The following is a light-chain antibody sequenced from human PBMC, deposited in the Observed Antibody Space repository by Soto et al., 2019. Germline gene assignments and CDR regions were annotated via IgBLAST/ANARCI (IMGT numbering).Light chain of an antibody. Sequence: QSALTQPASVSGSPGQSITISCTGTSSDVGNYNLVSWYQQHPGKAPKLMIYEGSKRPSGVSNRFSGSKSGNTASLTISGLQAEDEADYYCCSYAGSSLYVFGTGTKVIVL. CDR3: CSYAGSSLYV. CDR1: SSDVGNYNL. J-gene: IGLJ1*01. V-gene: IGLV2-23*01. CDR2: EGS.